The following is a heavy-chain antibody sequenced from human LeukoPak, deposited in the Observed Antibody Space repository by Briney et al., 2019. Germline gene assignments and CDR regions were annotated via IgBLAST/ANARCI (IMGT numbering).Heavy chain of an antibody. J-gene: IGHJ4*02. V-gene: IGHV1-2*02. CDR1: GYTFTGYY. CDR3: ARDSGYCSPTGCYYFDH. Sequence: GASVKVSCKTSGYTFTGYYMHWVRQAPGQGLEWMGWINPDSGGTDYAQKFQGRVTMTRDTSISTAYMELNRPTSDDTAVYYCARDSGYCSPTGCYYFDHWGQGTLVTVSS. D-gene: IGHD2-2*01. CDR2: INPDSGGT.